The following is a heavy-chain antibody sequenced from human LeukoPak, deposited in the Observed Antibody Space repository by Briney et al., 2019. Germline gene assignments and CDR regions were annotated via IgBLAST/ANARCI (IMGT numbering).Heavy chain of an antibody. CDR1: GFAVSREY. V-gene: IGHV3-53*01. D-gene: IGHD3-10*01. Sequence: PGGSLRLSCAASGFAVSREYMSWVRQAPGQGLEWVSVIYNSDKTYYADSVKGRFTISRDNSENTLYLQMNSLGADDTAVYYCARSILDGSWSYYMAYWGQGTLVTVSS. CDR3: ARSILDGSWSYYMAY. CDR2: IYNSDKT. J-gene: IGHJ4*02.